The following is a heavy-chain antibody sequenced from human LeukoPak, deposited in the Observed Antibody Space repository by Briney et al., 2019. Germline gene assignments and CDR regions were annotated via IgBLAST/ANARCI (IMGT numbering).Heavy chain of an antibody. D-gene: IGHD3-10*01. V-gene: IGHV3-48*03. CDR2: ISSSGSTI. CDR3: AKVLLWFGELSGLDY. J-gene: IGHJ4*02. CDR1: GFTFSSYE. Sequence: PGGSLRLSCAASGFTFSSYEMNWVRQAPGKGLEWVSYISSSGSTIYYADSVKGRFTISRDNSKNTLYLQMNSLRAEDTAVYYCAKVLLWFGELSGLDYWGQGTLVTVSS.